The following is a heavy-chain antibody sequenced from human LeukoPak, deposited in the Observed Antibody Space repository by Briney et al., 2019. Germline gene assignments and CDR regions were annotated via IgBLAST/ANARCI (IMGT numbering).Heavy chain of an antibody. D-gene: IGHD3-9*01. V-gene: IGHV4-38-2*02. CDR2: IYHSGST. J-gene: IGHJ5*02. CDR1: GYSISSGYY. Sequence: SETLSLTCTVSGYSISSGYYWGWIRQSPGKGLEWIGSIYHSGSTYYNPSLKSRVTISVDTSKNQFSLKLSSVTAADTAVYYCARDRVERLRYFAYNWFDPWGQGTLVTVSS. CDR3: ARDRVERLRYFAYNWFDP.